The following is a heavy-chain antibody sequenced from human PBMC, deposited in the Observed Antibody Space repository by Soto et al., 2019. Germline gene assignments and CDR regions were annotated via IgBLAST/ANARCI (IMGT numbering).Heavy chain of an antibody. V-gene: IGHV1-69*11. Sequence: QVQLVQSGGEVKKPGSSGKVSCKASGGTLRGDSFSWVRQAPGQALEWMGRMPPILGSANSAQKFQGRTTITADASTNTVYIELSSLISEDTAVFYCAREVGGDPNWLESWGQGTRVTVSS. CDR1: GGTLRGDS. CDR3: AREVGGDPNWLES. D-gene: IGHD4-17*01. CDR2: MPPILGSA. J-gene: IGHJ5*01.